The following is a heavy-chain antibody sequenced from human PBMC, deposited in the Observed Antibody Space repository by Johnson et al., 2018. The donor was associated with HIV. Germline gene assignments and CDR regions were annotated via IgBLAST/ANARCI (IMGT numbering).Heavy chain of an antibody. J-gene: IGHJ3*02. V-gene: IGHV3-48*02. CDR3: ARRTVTALFDI. D-gene: IGHD4-17*01. CDR1: GFSFNNYA. Sequence: MMLVESGGALVQPGRSLRLSCAASGFSFNNYAMHWVRQAPGKGLEWVSYISSSGDIIRYADSVKGRFTISRDNAKNLLILQMNSLRDEDTAVYYCARRTVTALFDIWGQGTLVTVSS. CDR2: ISSSGDII.